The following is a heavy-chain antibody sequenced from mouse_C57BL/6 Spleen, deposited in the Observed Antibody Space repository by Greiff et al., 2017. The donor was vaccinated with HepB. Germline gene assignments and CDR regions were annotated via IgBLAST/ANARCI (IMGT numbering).Heavy chain of an antibody. CDR1: GYTFTSYW. CDR3: ASGVGGYYYGSSRYFDV. Sequence: QVQLQQSGPELVKPGASVKLSCKASGYTFTSYWMHWVKQRPIQGLEWIGNIDPSDSETHYNQKFKDKATLTVDKSSSTAYMQLSSLTSEDSAVYYCASGVGGYYYGSSRYFDVWGTGTTVTVSS. V-gene: IGHV1-52*01. D-gene: IGHD1-1*01. CDR2: IDPSDSET. J-gene: IGHJ1*03.